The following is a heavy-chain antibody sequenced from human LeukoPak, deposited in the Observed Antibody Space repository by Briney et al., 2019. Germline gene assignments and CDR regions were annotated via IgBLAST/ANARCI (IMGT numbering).Heavy chain of an antibody. CDR2: IRYDGSNK. V-gene: IGHV3-30*02. CDR3: AKGWEGYNYGEGGFDY. D-gene: IGHD5-24*01. J-gene: IGHJ4*02. CDR1: GFTFSSYA. Sequence: GGSLRLSCAASGFTFSSYAMHWVRQAPGKGLEWVAFIRYDGSNKYYADSVKGRFTISRDNSKNTLSLQMNSLRPEDAAVYYCAKGWEGYNYGEGGFDYWGQGTLVTVSS.